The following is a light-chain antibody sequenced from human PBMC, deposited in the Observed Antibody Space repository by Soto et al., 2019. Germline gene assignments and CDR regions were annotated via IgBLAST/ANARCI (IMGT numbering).Light chain of an antibody. V-gene: IGKV3-11*01. CDR1: QSVSSD. J-gene: IGKJ1*01. CDR3: QQRSNWPWT. CDR2: DAS. Sequence: EIVLTQSPATLSLSPGERATLSCRARQSVSSDLAWYQQKPGQAPRLLIYDASNRATGIPVRLSGSGSGTDFTLTISSLEPEDFAVYYCQQRSNWPWTFGQGTKVEI.